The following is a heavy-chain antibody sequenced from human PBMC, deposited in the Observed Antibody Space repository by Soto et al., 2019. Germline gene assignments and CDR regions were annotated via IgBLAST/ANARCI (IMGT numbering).Heavy chain of an antibody. J-gene: IGHJ4*02. V-gene: IGHV3-48*03. CDR3: ARDRGIAAAGIDY. D-gene: IGHD6-13*01. CDR1: GFTFSSYE. CDR2: ISSSGSTI. Sequence: GGPLRLSCAASGFTFSSYEMNWVRQAPGKGLEWVSYISSSGSTIYYADSVKGRFTISRDNAKNSLYLQMNSLRAEDTAVYYCARDRGIAAAGIDYWGQGTLVTVSS.